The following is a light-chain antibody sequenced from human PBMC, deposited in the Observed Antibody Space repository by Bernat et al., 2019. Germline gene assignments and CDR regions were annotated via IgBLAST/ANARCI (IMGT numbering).Light chain of an antibody. CDR2: DVS. Sequence: EIVLTQSPATLSLSPGERATLSCRASQSVGRYLAWYQQKPGQAPRLLMYDVSNRATGIPARCSGSGSGTDFTLTISSLEPEDFAVYYCQLRSNWPPITIGQGTRLE. V-gene: IGKV3-11*01. J-gene: IGKJ5*01. CDR3: QLRSNWPPIT. CDR1: QSVGRY.